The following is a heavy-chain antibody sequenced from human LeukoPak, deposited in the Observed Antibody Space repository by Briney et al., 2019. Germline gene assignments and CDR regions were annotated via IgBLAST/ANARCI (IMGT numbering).Heavy chain of an antibody. Sequence: PGGSLRLSCAASGFTVSSNYMSWVRQAPGKGLEWVSVIYSGGSTYYADSVKGRFTISRDNSKNTLYLQMNSLRAEDTAVYYCARARDYYGSGSRTNYYWGQGTLVTVPS. CDR3: ARARDYYGSGSRTNYY. D-gene: IGHD3-10*01. J-gene: IGHJ4*02. CDR1: GFTVSSNY. CDR2: IYSGGST. V-gene: IGHV3-66*01.